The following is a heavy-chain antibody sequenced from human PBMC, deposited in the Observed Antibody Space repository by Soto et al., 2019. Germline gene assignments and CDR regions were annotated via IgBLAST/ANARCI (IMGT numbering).Heavy chain of an antibody. D-gene: IGHD6-6*01. J-gene: IGHJ4*02. Sequence: GASVKVSCKASGYTFTSYAMHWVRQAPGQRLEWMGWINAGNGNTKYSQKFQGRVTITRDTSASTAYMELSSLRSEDTAVYYCARDLEYRSSSWYFDYWGQGTLVTVSS. CDR1: GYTFTSYA. V-gene: IGHV1-3*01. CDR2: INAGNGNT. CDR3: ARDLEYRSSSWYFDY.